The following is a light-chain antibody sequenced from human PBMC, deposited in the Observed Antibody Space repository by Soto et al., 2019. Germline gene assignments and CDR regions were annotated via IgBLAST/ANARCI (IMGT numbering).Light chain of an antibody. CDR2: EVR. J-gene: IGLJ3*02. Sequence: QSALTQPAAVSGPPGQSITISCTGTSSDVGRYNYVSWYQQHLGKAPKLMVYEVRNRPSGVSNRFSASKSGNTASLTISGLQAEDEADYYCTSYTSNTTWVFGGGTKLTVL. CDR3: TSYTSNTTWV. V-gene: IGLV2-14*01. CDR1: SSDVGRYNY.